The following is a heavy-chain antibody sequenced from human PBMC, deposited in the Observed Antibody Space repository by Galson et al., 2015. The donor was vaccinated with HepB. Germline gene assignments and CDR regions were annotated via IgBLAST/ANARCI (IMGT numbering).Heavy chain of an antibody. CDR2: IYPGDSDT. CDR1: AYNFTSYW. V-gene: IGHV5-51*01. D-gene: IGHD2-2*01. Sequence: QSGAEVKKPGESLKISCKGSAYNFTSYWIGWVRQMPGKGLEWMGIIYPGDSDTRYSPSFQGQVTISADKSISTAYLQWSSLKASDTAMYYCARQGCSSTNCYGFLEWSDYWGQGTLVTVSS. CDR3: ARQGCSSTNCYGFLEWSDY. J-gene: IGHJ4*02.